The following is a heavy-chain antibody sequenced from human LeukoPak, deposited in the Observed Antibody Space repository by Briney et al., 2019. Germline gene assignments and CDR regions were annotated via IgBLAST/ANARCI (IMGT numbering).Heavy chain of an antibody. D-gene: IGHD3-3*01. V-gene: IGHV4-39*01. J-gene: IGHJ5*02. CDR1: GGSISSSSYY. CDR2: IYYSGST. CDR3: ASRITIFGGNWFDP. Sequence: SETLSLTCTVSGGSISSSSYYWGWIRQPPGKGLEWIGSIYYSGSTYYNPSLKSRVTISVDTSKKQFSLKLSSVTAADTAVYYCASRITIFGGNWFDPWGQGTLVTVSS.